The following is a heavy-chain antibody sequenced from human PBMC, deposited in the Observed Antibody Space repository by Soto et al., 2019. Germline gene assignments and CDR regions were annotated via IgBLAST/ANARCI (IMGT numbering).Heavy chain of an antibody. CDR3: ARAGYSYGPRILFDY. CDR2: IYYSGST. J-gene: IGHJ4*02. V-gene: IGHV4-30-4*01. CDR1: GGSISSGDYY. D-gene: IGHD5-18*01. Sequence: SETLSLTCTVPGGSISSGDYYWSWIRQPPGKGLEWIGYIYYSGSTYYNPSLKSRVTISVDTSKNQFSLKLSSVTAADTAVYYCARAGYSYGPRILFDYWGQGTLVTVSS.